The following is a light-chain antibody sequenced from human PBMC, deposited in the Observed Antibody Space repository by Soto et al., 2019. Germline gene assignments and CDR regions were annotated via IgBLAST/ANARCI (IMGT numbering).Light chain of an antibody. J-gene: IGKJ5*01. V-gene: IGKV3-15*01. Sequence: EIVLTQSPATLSVSPGERATLSCRATETISTNLAWFQRKPGQPPRLLIYGSSTRATGVPERFSGSGSGTEFTLIISSLQSEDVALYYCQQYSNWPPAITFGQGTRLEIK. CDR1: ETISTN. CDR2: GSS. CDR3: QQYSNWPPAIT.